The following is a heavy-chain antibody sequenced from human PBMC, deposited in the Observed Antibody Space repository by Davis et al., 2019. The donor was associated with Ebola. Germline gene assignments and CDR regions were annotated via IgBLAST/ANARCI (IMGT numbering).Heavy chain of an antibody. CDR2: IYTSGST. V-gene: IGHV4-4*07. CDR1: GGSISSYY. CDR3: ARERRDSSGYPYFDY. Sequence: PSETLSLTCTVSGGSISSYYWSWIRQPAGKGLEWIGRIYTSGSTNYNPSLKSRVTMSVDTSKNRFSLKLSSVTAADTAVYYCARERRDSSGYPYFDYWGQGTLVTVSS. D-gene: IGHD3-22*01. J-gene: IGHJ4*02.